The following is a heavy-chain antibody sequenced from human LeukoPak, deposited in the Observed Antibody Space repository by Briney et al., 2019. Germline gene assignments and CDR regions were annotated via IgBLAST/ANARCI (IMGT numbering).Heavy chain of an antibody. CDR2: ISSSSSYI. CDR3: ARGEYCTNGVCYVDVAFDI. Sequence: GGSLRLSCAASGFTFSSYWMNWVRQAPGKGLEWVSSISSSSSYIYYADSVKGRFTISRDNAKNSLYLQMNSLRAEDTAVYYCARGEYCTNGVCYVDVAFDIWGQGTMVTVSS. J-gene: IGHJ3*02. V-gene: IGHV3-21*01. CDR1: GFTFSSYW. D-gene: IGHD2-8*01.